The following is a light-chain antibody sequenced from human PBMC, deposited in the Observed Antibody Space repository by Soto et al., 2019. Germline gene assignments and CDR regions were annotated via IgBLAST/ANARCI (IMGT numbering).Light chain of an antibody. CDR1: QSVTSSY. Sequence: EIVLTQSPGTLSLSPGERATLSCRASQSVTSSYLAWYQQKPGQAPRLLIYGASSRATGIPDRFSGRGSGTDFALTISRLEPEDFAVYYCQQYGNSPRYTFGQGTKLEIK. CDR2: GAS. J-gene: IGKJ2*01. CDR3: QQYGNSPRYT. V-gene: IGKV3-20*01.